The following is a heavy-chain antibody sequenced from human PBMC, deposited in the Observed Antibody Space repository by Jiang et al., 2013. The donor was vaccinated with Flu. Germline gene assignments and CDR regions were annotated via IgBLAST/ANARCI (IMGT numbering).Heavy chain of an antibody. CDR1: GFTFSPYG. D-gene: IGHD2-15*01. J-gene: IGHJ4*02. CDR2: ISGDGGNK. V-gene: IGHV3-33*01. Sequence: QLVESGGGVVQPGRSLRLSCAASGFTFSPYGMHWVRQAPGKGLEWVAVISGDGGNKYYAASVKGRFTISRDNSKNTPYLQMNNLRAEDTAVYYCARGFCSGGSCHSLYYFDYWGQGTLVTVSS. CDR3: ARGFCSGGSCHSLYYFDY.